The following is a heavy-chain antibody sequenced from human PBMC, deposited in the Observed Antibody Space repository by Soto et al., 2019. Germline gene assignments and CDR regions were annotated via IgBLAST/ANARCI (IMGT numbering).Heavy chain of an antibody. D-gene: IGHD3-10*01. J-gene: IGHJ4*02. Sequence: LTCTVSGGSISSSSYYWGWIRQPPGKGLEWIGSIYYSGSTYYNPSLKSRVTTSVDTSKNQFSLKLSSVTAADTAVYYCARPGNYGLGSYLYYFDYWGQGTLVTVSS. V-gene: IGHV4-39*01. CDR3: ARPGNYGLGSYLYYFDY. CDR2: IYYSGST. CDR1: GGSISSSSYY.